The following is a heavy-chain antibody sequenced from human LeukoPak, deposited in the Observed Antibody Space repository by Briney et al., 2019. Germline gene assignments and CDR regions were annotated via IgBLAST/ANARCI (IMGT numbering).Heavy chain of an antibody. CDR2: ISAYNGNT. Sequence: EASVKVSCKASGYTFTSYGISWVRQAPGQGLEWMGWISAYNGNTNYAQKLQGRVTMTTDTSTSTAYMELRSLRSDDTAVYYCARRYCSGGSCYRFYYYGMDVWGQGTTVTVSS. V-gene: IGHV1-18*01. CDR1: GYTFTSYG. J-gene: IGHJ6*02. CDR3: ARRYCSGGSCYRFYYYGMDV. D-gene: IGHD2-15*01.